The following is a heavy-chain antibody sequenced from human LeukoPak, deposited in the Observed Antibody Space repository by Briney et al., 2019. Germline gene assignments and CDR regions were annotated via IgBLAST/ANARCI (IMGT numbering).Heavy chain of an antibody. J-gene: IGHJ6*02. CDR1: GYTFSSYA. V-gene: IGHV1-69*04. Sequence: SVKVSCKASGYTFSSYAISWVRQAPGQGLEWMGRIIPILGIANYAQKFQGRVAITADKSTSTAYMELSSLRSEDTAVYYCAREIRGDFASYYYYGMDVWGQGTTVTVSS. CDR2: IIPILGIA. CDR3: AREIRGDFASYYYYGMDV. D-gene: IGHD3-3*01.